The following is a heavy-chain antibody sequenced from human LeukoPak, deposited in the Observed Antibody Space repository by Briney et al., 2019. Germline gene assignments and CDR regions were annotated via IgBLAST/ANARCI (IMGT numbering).Heavy chain of an antibody. V-gene: IGHV4-59*01. Sequence: PSETLSLTCTVSGASISSYYWSWIRQPPGKGLEWIGYINYSGSTNYNPSLKSRVAISVDTSKSQFSLKLSSVTAADAAVYYCASLGGDREGYWGQGTLVTVSS. CDR1: GASISSYY. D-gene: IGHD4-17*01. CDR2: INYSGST. J-gene: IGHJ4*02. CDR3: ASLGGDREGY.